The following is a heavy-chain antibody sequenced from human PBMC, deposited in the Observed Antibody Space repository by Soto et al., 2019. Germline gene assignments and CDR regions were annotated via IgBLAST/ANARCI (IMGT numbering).Heavy chain of an antibody. D-gene: IGHD6-13*01. J-gene: IGHJ4*02. CDR2: INPNSGGT. CDR1: GYTFTGYY. V-gene: IGHV1-2*02. Sequence: ASVKVSCKASGYTFTGYYMHWVRQAPGQGLEWMGWINPNSGGTNYAQKFQGRVTMTRDTSISTAYMELSRLRSDDTAVYYCAREEGDSSSWYFCHFDYWGQGTLVTVSS. CDR3: AREEGDSSSWYFCHFDY.